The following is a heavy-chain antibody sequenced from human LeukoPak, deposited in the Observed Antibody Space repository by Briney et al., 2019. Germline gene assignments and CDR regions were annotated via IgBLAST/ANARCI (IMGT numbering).Heavy chain of an antibody. D-gene: IGHD6-6*01. V-gene: IGHV3-23*01. CDR1: GFTFSSYW. Sequence: SGGSLRLSCAASGFTFSSYWMSWVRQAPGKGLERVSAISGSGGSTYYADSVKGRFTISRDNSKNTLYLQMNSLRAEDTAVYYCAKDSSSSNYYYGLDVWGQGTTVTVSS. CDR3: AKDSSSSNYYYGLDV. J-gene: IGHJ6*02. CDR2: ISGSGGST.